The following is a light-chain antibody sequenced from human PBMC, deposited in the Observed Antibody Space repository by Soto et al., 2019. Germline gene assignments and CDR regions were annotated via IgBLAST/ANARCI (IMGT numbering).Light chain of an antibody. J-gene: IGKJ1*01. CDR1: QSINSW. Sequence: DVQMTQSPSTLSASVGDRVTITCRASQSINSWLAWYQQKPGKAPQILIYDASTLKSGVPSRFSASGSGTEFTLIISSLQPDDFATYYCQQYTSYSWRFGQGTKVDIK. CDR2: DAS. V-gene: IGKV1-5*01. CDR3: QQYTSYSWR.